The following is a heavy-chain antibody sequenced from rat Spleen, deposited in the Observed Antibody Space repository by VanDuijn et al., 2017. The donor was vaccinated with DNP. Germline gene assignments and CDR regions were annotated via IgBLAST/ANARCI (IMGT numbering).Heavy chain of an antibody. Sequence: EVQLVESGGGLVQPGRSLRLSCAASGFPFSDYDMAWVRQAPTKGLEWVTTITTSGGTTFYRDSVRGRFTISRDNAKSTLYLQMDSLRSEDTATFYGATQRYYDGSYYFDYWGQGVMVTVSS. V-gene: IGHV5-25*01. J-gene: IGHJ2*01. CDR2: ITTSGGTT. D-gene: IGHD1-12*02. CDR3: ATQRYYDGSYYFDY. CDR1: GFPFSDYD.